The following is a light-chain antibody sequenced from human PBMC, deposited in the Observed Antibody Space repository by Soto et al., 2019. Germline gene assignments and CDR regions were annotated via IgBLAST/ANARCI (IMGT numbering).Light chain of an antibody. CDR3: QSYDSNLSGVV. CDR1: SSNIGAGYD. Sequence: QSVLTQPPSVSGAPGQRVTISCTGSSSNIGAGYDVHWYRQLPGTAPKLLIYGNSNRPSGVPDRFSGSKSGTSASLAITGLQAKDEADYYCQSYDSNLSGVVFGGGTKLTVL. J-gene: IGLJ2*01. V-gene: IGLV1-40*01. CDR2: GNS.